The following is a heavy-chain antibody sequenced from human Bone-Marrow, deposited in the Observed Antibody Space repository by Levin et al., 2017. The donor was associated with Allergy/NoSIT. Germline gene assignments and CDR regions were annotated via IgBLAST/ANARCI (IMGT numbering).Heavy chain of an antibody. CDR2: VHYTGAT. D-gene: IGHD6-13*01. CDR1: GGSISGYY. Sequence: SETLSLTCAVSGGSISGYYWNWIRQPPGKGLEWIGYVHYTGATNYNPSLKSRVTMSVDTSKNQFSLKLTSVTAADTAVYYCAREKPAAGHFDSWGQGTLVTVSS. CDR3: AREKPAAGHFDS. V-gene: IGHV4-59*01. J-gene: IGHJ4*02.